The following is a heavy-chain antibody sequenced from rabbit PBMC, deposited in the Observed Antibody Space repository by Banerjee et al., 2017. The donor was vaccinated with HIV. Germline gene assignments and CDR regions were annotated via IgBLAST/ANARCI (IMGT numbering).Heavy chain of an antibody. V-gene: IGHV1S45*01. CDR3: ARDTGSSYGLTRLDL. J-gene: IGHJ3*01. Sequence: QEQLVESGGGLVKPEGSLKLSCTASGFSFSNKAVMCWVRQTPGKGLEWIACIDTGSRDFTYYASWAKGRFTISKTSSTTVTLQMTSLTVADTATYFCARDTGSSYGLTRLDLWGQGTLVTVS. D-gene: IGHD8-1*01. CDR1: GFSFSNKAV. CDR2: IDTGSRDFT.